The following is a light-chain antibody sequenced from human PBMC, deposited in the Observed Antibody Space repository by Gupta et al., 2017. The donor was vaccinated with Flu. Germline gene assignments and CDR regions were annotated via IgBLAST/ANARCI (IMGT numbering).Light chain of an antibody. CDR3: QVWYNSSDHPG. Sequence: GQTAKITCAGDNIGVKSVHGYPQRPVHAPMVVVYADSDRPSVISERFSGSNSGNTATLTISRVEAGDEADYYCQVWYNSSDHPGFGGGTRLSVL. J-gene: IGLJ2*01. CDR1: NIGVKS. CDR2: ADS. V-gene: IGLV3-21*02.